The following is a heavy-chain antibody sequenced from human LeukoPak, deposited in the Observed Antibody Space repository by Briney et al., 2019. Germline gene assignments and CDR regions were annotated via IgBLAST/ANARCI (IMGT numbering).Heavy chain of an antibody. V-gene: IGHV3-74*01. Sequence: GGSLRLSCAASGFTFSSYWMHWVRQAPGKGLVWVSHINSDGRSTTYADSVKGRFPISRDNAQTSLYLQMNSLRAEDTAVYYCARASNPWLQLTWGQGTLVTVSS. CDR2: INSDGRST. CDR1: GFTFSSYW. CDR3: ARASNPWLQLT. D-gene: IGHD5-24*01. J-gene: IGHJ5*02.